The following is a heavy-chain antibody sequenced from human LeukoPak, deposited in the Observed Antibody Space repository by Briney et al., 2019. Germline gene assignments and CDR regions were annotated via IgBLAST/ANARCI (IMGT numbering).Heavy chain of an antibody. CDR3: ARDLGPYDSSGYYPNWYFDL. CDR1: GGSISSYY. Sequence: SETLSLTCTVSGGSISSYYWSWIRQPAGKGLEWIGRIYTSGSTNYNPSLKSRVTMSVDTSKNQFSLKLSSVTAADTAVYYCARDLGPYDSSGYYPNWYFDLWGRGTLVTVSS. D-gene: IGHD3-22*01. J-gene: IGHJ2*01. CDR2: IYTSGST. V-gene: IGHV4-4*07.